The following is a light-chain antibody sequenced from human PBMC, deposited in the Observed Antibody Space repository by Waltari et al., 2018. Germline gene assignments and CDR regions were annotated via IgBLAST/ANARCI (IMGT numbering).Light chain of an antibody. CDR3: QQYDHLPYT. CDR2: DSS. CDR1: QDISNY. J-gene: IGKJ2*01. V-gene: IGKV1-33*01. Sequence: DIQMTQSPSSLSASVGDRVTITCQASQDISNYLHWHQTKPGKGPKVLIYDSSNLERGGPPRFSGSGSGTDFTFTISSLQPEDIATYYCQQYDHLPYTFGQGTKLEI.